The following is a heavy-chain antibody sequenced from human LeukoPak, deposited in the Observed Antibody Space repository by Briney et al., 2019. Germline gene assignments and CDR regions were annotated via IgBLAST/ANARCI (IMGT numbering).Heavy chain of an antibody. V-gene: IGHV3-21*01. Sequence: TGGSLRLSCAASGFTFSSYSMNWVRQAPGKGREWGSSISSSSNYIYYADSVKGRFTISRDNAKNSLYLQMNSLTAEDTAVYYCARGGYSGYDYFPYCFDYWGQGTLVTVSS. D-gene: IGHD5-12*01. CDR2: ISSSSNYI. CDR3: ARGGYSGYDYFPYCFDY. CDR1: GFTFSSYS. J-gene: IGHJ4*02.